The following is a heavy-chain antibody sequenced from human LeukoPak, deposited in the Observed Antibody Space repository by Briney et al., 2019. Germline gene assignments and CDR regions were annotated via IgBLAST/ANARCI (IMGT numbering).Heavy chain of an antibody. J-gene: IGHJ4*02. CDR2: VKQDGSEK. Sequence: GVSLRLSCATSGFTFTDYYMTWTRQAPGKGLEWVANVKQDGSEKYYVDSVKGRFTISRDNAKNSLYLQMNSLRVEDTAVYYCARDGSGWSVYWGQGTLVTVSS. CDR1: GFTFTDYY. CDR3: ARDGSGWSVY. D-gene: IGHD6-19*01. V-gene: IGHV3-7*01.